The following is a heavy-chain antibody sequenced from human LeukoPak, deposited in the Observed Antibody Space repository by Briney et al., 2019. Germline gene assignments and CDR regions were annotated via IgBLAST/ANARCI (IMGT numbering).Heavy chain of an antibody. J-gene: IGHJ5*02. D-gene: IGHD5-18*01. CDR1: GYSFTNYW. CDR3: ARHLRLWQNWFDP. Sequence: GESLKISCEGSGYSFTNYWIGWVRQMPGKGPEWMGIIYPGDSDTRYSPSFQGQVTISADKSISTVYLQWSSLKASDTAMYYCARHLRLWQNWFDPWGQGTLVTVSS. V-gene: IGHV5-51*01. CDR2: IYPGDSDT.